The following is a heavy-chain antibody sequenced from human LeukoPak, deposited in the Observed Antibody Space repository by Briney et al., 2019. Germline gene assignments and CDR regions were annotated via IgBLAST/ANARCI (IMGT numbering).Heavy chain of an antibody. Sequence: PGRSLRLSCAASGFTFSSYWMHWVRQAPGKGLVWVSRINSDGSSTSYADSVKGRFTVSRDNAKNTLYLQMNSLRDEDTAVYYCARPENADNWLPYFDYWGQGTLVTVSS. V-gene: IGHV3-74*01. CDR3: ARPENADNWLPYFDY. J-gene: IGHJ4*02. CDR2: INSDGSST. D-gene: IGHD1-1*01. CDR1: GFTFSSYW.